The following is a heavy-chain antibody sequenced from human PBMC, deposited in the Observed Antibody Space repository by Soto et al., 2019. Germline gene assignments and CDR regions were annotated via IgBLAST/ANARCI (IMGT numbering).Heavy chain of an antibody. V-gene: IGHV3-30*18. Sequence: ESGGGVVQPGRSLRLSCAASGFTFSSYGMHWVRQAPGKGLGWVAVISYDGSNKYYADSVKGRFTISRDNSKNTLYLQMNSLRAEDTAVYYCANLGGYYYDYGMDVWGQGTTVTVSS. CDR2: ISYDGSNK. CDR1: GFTFSSYG. J-gene: IGHJ6*02. CDR3: ANLGGYYYDYGMDV.